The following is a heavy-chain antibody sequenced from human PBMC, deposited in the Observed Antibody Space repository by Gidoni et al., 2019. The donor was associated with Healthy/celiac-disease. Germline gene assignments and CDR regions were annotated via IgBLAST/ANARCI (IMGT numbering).Heavy chain of an antibody. Sequence: EVQLVESGGGLVQPGGSLRLSCAASGFTFSSYWMSWVRQAPGKGLEWVANIKQEGSEKYYVDSVKGRFTISRDNAKNSLYLQMNSLRAEDTAVYYCARYVGPFYDFWSGYSDAFDIWGQGTMVTVSS. CDR2: IKQEGSEK. CDR1: GFTFSSYW. D-gene: IGHD3-3*01. CDR3: ARYVGPFYDFWSGYSDAFDI. V-gene: IGHV3-7*01. J-gene: IGHJ3*02.